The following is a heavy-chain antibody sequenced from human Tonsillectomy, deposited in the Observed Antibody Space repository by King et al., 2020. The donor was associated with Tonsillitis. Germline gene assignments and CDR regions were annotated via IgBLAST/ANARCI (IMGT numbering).Heavy chain of an antibody. D-gene: IGHD3-10*01. Sequence: VQLVESGGGLVKPGGSLRLSCAASGFTFRDYYMTWIRQAPGKGLEWISYISSSGDTIYSAESVKGRFTISRDTAKNSLYLQMNSLRVEDTAVYYCAREYGSGSYYDSGYYYYGVDVWGQGTTVTVSS. CDR3: AREYGSGSYYDSGYYYYGVDV. V-gene: IGHV3-11*01. J-gene: IGHJ6*02. CDR1: GFTFRDYY. CDR2: ISSSGDTI.